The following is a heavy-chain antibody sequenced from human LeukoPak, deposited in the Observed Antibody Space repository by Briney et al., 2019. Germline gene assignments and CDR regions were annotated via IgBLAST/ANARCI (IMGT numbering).Heavy chain of an antibody. V-gene: IGHV3-33*01. Sequence: GRSLRLSCAASGFTFSSYGMHWVRQAPGKGLEWVAVIWYDGSNKYYADSVKGRFTISRDNSKNTLYLQMNNLRAEDTAVYYCARRGLGSWYHYYYYYGMDVWGQGTTVTVSS. J-gene: IGHJ6*02. CDR1: GFTFSSYG. CDR2: IWYDGSNK. CDR3: ARRGLGSWYHYYYYYGMDV. D-gene: IGHD6-13*01.